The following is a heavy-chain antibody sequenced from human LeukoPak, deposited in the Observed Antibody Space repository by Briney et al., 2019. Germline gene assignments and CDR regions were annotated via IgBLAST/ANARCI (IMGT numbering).Heavy chain of an antibody. J-gene: IGHJ5*02. Sequence: GGSLRLSCAVSGFTFSDYSMTWIRQAPGKGLEWISKITQTGISYYSDSVRGRFSISRDNAKNSLHLQMNNLRAEDTAIYFCARGGYCNGDRCIITLDPGGPGPLVTVSS. CDR3: ARGGYCNGDRCIITLDP. D-gene: IGHD2-15*01. CDR2: ITQTGIS. CDR1: GFTFSDYS. V-gene: IGHV3-11*04.